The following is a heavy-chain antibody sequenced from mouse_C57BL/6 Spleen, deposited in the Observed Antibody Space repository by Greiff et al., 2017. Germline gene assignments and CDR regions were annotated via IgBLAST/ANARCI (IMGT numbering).Heavy chain of an antibody. CDR3: ARMTGTNYFYAKGY. D-gene: IGHD4-1*01. J-gene: IGHJ4*01. Sequence: VKLQESGAELVKPGASVKISCKASGYAFSSYWMNWVKQRPGKGLEWIGQIYPGDGDTKYNGKFKGKATLTADKAYSSAYMQLSSLTSADSAVYFCARMTGTNYFYAKGYWGQGPSVTVST. CDR2: IYPGDGDT. CDR1: GYAFSSYW. V-gene: IGHV1-80*01.